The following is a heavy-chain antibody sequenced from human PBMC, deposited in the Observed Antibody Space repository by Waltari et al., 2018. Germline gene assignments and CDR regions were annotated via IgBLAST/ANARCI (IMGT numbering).Heavy chain of an antibody. J-gene: IGHJ5*02. CDR3: TREVVPAATIVVNWFDP. D-gene: IGHD2-2*01. CDR1: GYIFTESA. Sequence: QVQLVQSGSELKKPGPSVKVSCKASGYIFTESAIIWVRQAPGQGLELMGWINTNTGNPTYVQGFSGRFVFSLDTSVSTAYLQINSLKAEDTAVYYCTREVVPAATIVVNWFDPWGQGTLVTVSS. CDR2: INTNTGNP. V-gene: IGHV7-4-1*02.